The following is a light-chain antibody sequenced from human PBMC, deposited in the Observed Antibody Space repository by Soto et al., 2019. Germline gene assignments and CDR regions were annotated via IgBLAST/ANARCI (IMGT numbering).Light chain of an antibody. V-gene: IGKV4-1*01. CDR1: QSVFFSPNNKNY. CDR3: QQYFITPQYT. Sequence: IVMTQSPDSLAVSLGERATINCKSSQSVFFSPNNKNYLAWYQQKPRQPPKLLIYWASTRESGVPDRFSGSGSGTDFTLTISSLQAEDVAVYYCQQYFITPQYTFGQGTKLEIK. J-gene: IGKJ2*01. CDR2: WAS.